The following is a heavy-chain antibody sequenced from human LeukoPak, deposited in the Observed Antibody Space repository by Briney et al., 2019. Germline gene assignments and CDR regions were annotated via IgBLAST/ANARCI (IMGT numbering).Heavy chain of an antibody. V-gene: IGHV3-23*01. CDR2: ITGSTRTT. CDR1: GLIFNSYG. J-gene: IGHJ6*03. Sequence: GGSLRLSCAASGLIFNSYGMSWVRQAPGEGLEWVSGITGSTRTTYYADSVKGRFTISRDNAKNTLYLQMNSLRAEDTAVYYCARDTWAYYMDVWGKGTTVTISS. CDR3: ARDTWAYYMDV. D-gene: IGHD2/OR15-2a*01.